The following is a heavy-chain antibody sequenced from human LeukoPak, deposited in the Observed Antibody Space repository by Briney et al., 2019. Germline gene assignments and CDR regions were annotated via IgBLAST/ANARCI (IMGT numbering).Heavy chain of an antibody. Sequence: ASVRVSCKISGHSLTEMFMHWVRLAPGRGLEWMGTFDPEDGETTYAQRFQGRVTMTEDTSTDTAYIDLTSLTSEDTAPYYCATGLLGGTWYYGAMDVWGQGTTVTVSS. D-gene: IGHD3-10*01. J-gene: IGHJ6*02. CDR2: FDPEDGET. CDR1: GHSLTEMF. V-gene: IGHV1-24*01. CDR3: ATGLLGGTWYYGAMDV.